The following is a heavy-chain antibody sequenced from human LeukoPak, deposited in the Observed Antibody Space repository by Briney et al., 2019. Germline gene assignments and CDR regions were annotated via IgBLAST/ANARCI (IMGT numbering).Heavy chain of an antibody. J-gene: IGHJ6*02. CDR3: ARVIVVVPIGVYHYYAMDV. CDR1: GDSISTGGYY. CDR2: IYYSGST. Sequence: SETLSLTCTVSGDSISTGGYYWAWIRQHRERGLEWIGYIYYSGSTHYNPSLQSRVTISVDTSKNQFSLNLNSVTAADTAVYYCARVIVVVPIGVYHYYAMDVWGQGTTVTVSS. D-gene: IGHD2-2*01. V-gene: IGHV4-31*03.